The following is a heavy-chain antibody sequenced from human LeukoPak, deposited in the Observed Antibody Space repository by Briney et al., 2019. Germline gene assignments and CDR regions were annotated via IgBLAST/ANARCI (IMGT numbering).Heavy chain of an antibody. J-gene: IGHJ3*02. D-gene: IGHD2-2*01. CDR1: GLTFSDAW. Sequence: GGSLRLSCAVSGLTFSDAWISWVRQAPGKGLEWVSAISGSGGSTYYADSVKGRFTISRDNSKNTLHLQMNSLRAEDTAAYYCAKDFVVVPAAMGGAFDIWGQGTMVTVSS. CDR3: AKDFVVVPAAMGGAFDI. V-gene: IGHV3-23*01. CDR2: ISGSGGST.